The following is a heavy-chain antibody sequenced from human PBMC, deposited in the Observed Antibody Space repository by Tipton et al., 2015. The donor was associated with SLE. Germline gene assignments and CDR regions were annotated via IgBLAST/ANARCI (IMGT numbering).Heavy chain of an antibody. CDR3: ARGSDYDLDY. CDR2: FYTSGAT. D-gene: IGHD5-12*01. J-gene: IGHJ4*02. V-gene: IGHV4-4*08. CDR1: GASISNYY. Sequence: TLSLTCTVSGASISNYYWGWIRQPPGKGLEWIASFYTSGATNYNPSLLSRVTISVHTSENRFSLNLRSVTAADTALYYCARGSDYDLDYWGQGTLVTASS.